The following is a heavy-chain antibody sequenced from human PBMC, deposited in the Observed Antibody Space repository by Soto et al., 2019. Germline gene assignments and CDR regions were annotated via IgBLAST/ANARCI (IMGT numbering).Heavy chain of an antibody. CDR1: GGSISSGDYY. Sequence: SETLSLTCSVSGGSISSGDYYWNWIRQPPGKGLEWIGHIYYSGSTYYNPSLKSRVTISVDTSKNQFSLKLSSVTAADTAVYYCAASVYDILTGYFSSYYYGMDVWGQGTTVTVSS. J-gene: IGHJ6*02. CDR3: AASVYDILTGYFSSYYYGMDV. D-gene: IGHD3-9*01. CDR2: IYYSGST. V-gene: IGHV4-30-4*01.